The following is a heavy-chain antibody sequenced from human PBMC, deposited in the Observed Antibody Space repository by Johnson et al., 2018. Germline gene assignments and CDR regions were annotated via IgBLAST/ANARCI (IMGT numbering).Heavy chain of an antibody. CDR2: IKQDGSEK. CDR1: GYTFSGYW. Sequence: VQSGGSLRLSCTSGYTFSGYWMNWVRQAPGKGLEWVANIKQDGSEKYYVDSVKGRFTISRDNAKNSLYLQMNSLRAEDTAVYYCARRSSYMDVWGKGTTVTVSS. CDR3: ARRSSYMDV. V-gene: IGHV3-7*01. D-gene: IGHD6-13*01. J-gene: IGHJ6*03.